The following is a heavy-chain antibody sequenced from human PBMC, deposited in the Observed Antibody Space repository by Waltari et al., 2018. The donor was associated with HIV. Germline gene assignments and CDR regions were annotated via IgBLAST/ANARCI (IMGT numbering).Heavy chain of an antibody. CDR1: GFTFSSHA. V-gene: IGHV3-23*01. CDR2: ISGSGGST. CDR3: AKDRGSSKQPTDYYYYGMDV. Sequence: EVQLLESGGGLVQPGGSLRLSCAASGFTFSSHAMSWVRQAPGKGLEWVSAISGSGGSTYYADSVKGRFTISRDNSKNTLYLQMNSLRAEDTAVYYCAKDRGSSKQPTDYYYYGMDVWGQGTTVTVSS. J-gene: IGHJ6*02. D-gene: IGHD6-6*01.